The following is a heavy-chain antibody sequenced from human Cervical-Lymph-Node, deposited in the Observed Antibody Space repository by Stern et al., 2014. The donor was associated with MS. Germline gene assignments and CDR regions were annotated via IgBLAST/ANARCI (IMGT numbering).Heavy chain of an antibody. CDR2: ISGDSAYI. CDR3: ARDKTGGGDFDS. J-gene: IGHJ4*02. CDR1: GFTFGTLS. D-gene: IGHD3-10*01. Sequence: EVQLVESGGGLVKPGGSLRLSCAASGFTFGTLSLNWVRQAPGKGLEWVSSISGDSAYIYSADSVDGQFTISRDNANISLLLQMNSLIVEDTAVYYCARDKTGGGDFDSWGRGTLVTVSS. V-gene: IGHV3-21*06.